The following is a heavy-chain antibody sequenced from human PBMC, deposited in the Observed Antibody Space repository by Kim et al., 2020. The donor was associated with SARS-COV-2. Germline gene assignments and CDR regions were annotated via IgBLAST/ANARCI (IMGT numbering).Heavy chain of an antibody. D-gene: IGHD6-19*01. J-gene: IGHJ4*02. CDR1: GFIFSTYW. CDR3: ARYSSGRGRYFDY. CDR2: IKEDGSQK. Sequence: GGSLRLSCAASGFIFSTYWMSWVRQAPGKGLEWVANIKEDGSQKYYVDSVKGRFTIPRDNARNSLFLQMNSLRAEDTAVYYCARYSSGRGRYFDYWGQGTLVTFSS. V-gene: IGHV3-7*03.